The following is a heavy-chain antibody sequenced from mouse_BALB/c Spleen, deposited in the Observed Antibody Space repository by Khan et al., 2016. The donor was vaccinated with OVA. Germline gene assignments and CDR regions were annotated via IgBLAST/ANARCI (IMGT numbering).Heavy chain of an antibody. D-gene: IGHD2-14*01. CDR2: INPRTSYT. V-gene: IGHV1-4*01. CDR1: GYTFTSNT. CDR3: PRRTPDYAMDY. J-gene: IGHJ4*01. Sequence: VQLQQSGAELARPGASVKMSCQASGYTFTSNTMHWVKQRPGQGLEWIGYINPRTSYTNYNQKFKDKATLTADKSSSTAYRQLSSLTSEDSAVYYCPRRTPDYAMDYWGQGPSFPFSS.